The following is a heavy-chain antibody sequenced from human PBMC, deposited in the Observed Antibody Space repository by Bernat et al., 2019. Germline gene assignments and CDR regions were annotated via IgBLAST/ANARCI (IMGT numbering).Heavy chain of an antibody. CDR3: ASNDFWSGYYSSRPYYSYGMDV. CDR2: ISYDGSNK. Sequence: QVQLVESGGGVVQPGRSLRLSCAASGFTFSSYAMHWVRQAPGKGLEWVAVISYDGSNKYYADSVKGRFTISRDNSKNTLYLQMNSLRAEDTAVYYCASNDFWSGYYSSRPYYSYGMDVWGQGTTVTVSS. D-gene: IGHD3-3*01. CDR1: GFTFSSYA. V-gene: IGHV3-30-3*01. J-gene: IGHJ6*02.